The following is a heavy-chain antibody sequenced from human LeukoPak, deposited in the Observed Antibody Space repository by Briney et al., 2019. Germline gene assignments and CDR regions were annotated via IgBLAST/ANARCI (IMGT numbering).Heavy chain of an antibody. CDR3: ARVVTAIPREHNWFDP. CDR1: GYTFTGYY. D-gene: IGHD2-21*02. Sequence: ASVKVSCKASGYTFTGYYMDWVRQAPGQGLEWMGWINPNSGGTNYAQKFQGRVTMTRDTSISTAYMELSRLRSGDTAVYYCARVVTAIPREHNWFDPCGQGTLVTVSS. V-gene: IGHV1-2*02. CDR2: INPNSGGT. J-gene: IGHJ5*02.